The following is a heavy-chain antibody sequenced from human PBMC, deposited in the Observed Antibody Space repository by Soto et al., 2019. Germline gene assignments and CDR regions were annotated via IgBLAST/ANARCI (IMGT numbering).Heavy chain of an antibody. V-gene: IGHV4-31*03. D-gene: IGHD2-2*01. CDR2: IYYIGST. J-gene: IGHJ4*02. Sequence: PSETLSLTCTVSGGSISSGGYYWSWIRQHPGKGLEWIGYIYYIGSTYYNPSLKSRVTISVDTSKNQFSLKLSSVTAADTAVYYCARSSTSANYFDYWGQGTLVTVSS. CDR3: ARSSTSANYFDY. CDR1: GGSISSGGYY.